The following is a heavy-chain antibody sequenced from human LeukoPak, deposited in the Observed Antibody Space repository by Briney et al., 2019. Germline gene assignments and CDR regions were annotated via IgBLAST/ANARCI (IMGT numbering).Heavy chain of an antibody. J-gene: IGHJ4*02. V-gene: IGHV4-34*01. CDR3: ARARSQAYYYDSSGYYYIHFDY. Sequence: ASETLSLTCAVYGGSFSGYYWSWIRQPPGKGLEWIGEINHSGSTNYNPSLKSRVTTSVDTSKNQFSLKLSSVTAADTAVYYCARARSQAYYYDSSGYYYIHFDYWGQGTLVTVSS. D-gene: IGHD3-22*01. CDR1: GGSFSGYY. CDR2: INHSGST.